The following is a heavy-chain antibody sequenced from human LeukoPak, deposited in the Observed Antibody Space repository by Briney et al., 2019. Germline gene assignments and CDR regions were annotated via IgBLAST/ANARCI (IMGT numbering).Heavy chain of an antibody. CDR1: GGSFSGYY. CDR2: INHSGST. CDR3: ARGLKYYGSWSYYTHNWFDP. Sequence: SETLSLTCAVYGGSFSGYYWSWIRQPPGKGLEWIGEINHSGSTNYNPSLKSRVTISVDTSKNQFSLKLSSVTAADTAVYYCARGLKYYGSWSYYTHNWFDPWGQGTLVTVSS. J-gene: IGHJ5*02. V-gene: IGHV4-34*01. D-gene: IGHD3-10*01.